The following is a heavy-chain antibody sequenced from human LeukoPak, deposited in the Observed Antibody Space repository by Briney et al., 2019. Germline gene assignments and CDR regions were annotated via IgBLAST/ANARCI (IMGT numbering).Heavy chain of an antibody. Sequence: SETLSLTCTVSGYSISSGYYWGWIRQSPGKGLEWIGSIYHSGSTYYNPSLKSRVTISVDTSKNQFYLKLSSVTAADAAVYYCARDYNRNDFYGDYRYLQHWGQGTLVTVSS. V-gene: IGHV4-38-2*02. CDR1: GYSISSGYY. D-gene: IGHD4-17*01. J-gene: IGHJ1*01. CDR2: IYHSGST. CDR3: ARDYNRNDFYGDYRYLQH.